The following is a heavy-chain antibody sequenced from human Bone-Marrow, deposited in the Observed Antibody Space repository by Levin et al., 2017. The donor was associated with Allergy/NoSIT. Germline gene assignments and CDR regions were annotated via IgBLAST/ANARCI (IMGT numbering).Heavy chain of an antibody. Sequence: SETLSLTCTVSGGSISSSSYYWGWIRQPPGKGLEWIGSIYYSGSTYYNPSLKSRVTISVDTSKNQFSLKLSSVTAADTAVYYCARYQWLALNWFDPWGQGTLVTVSS. CDR2: IYYSGST. CDR3: ARYQWLALNWFDP. V-gene: IGHV4-39*01. CDR1: GGSISSSSYY. J-gene: IGHJ5*02. D-gene: IGHD6-19*01.